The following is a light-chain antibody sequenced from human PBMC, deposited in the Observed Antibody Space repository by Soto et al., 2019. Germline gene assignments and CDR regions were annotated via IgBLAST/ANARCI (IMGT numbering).Light chain of an antibody. CDR2: KAS. V-gene: IGKV1-5*03. J-gene: IGKJ4*01. CDR1: QSISTW. Sequence: DIQMTQSPSTLSASVGDRVTITCRASQSISTWLAWYQQKPGKAPKLLIYKASSLEGGVPSRFGGSGSGTQFNMTISSLHPNDFATDYCQQQNTCPLAFGGVTTVYIK. CDR3: QQQNTCPLA.